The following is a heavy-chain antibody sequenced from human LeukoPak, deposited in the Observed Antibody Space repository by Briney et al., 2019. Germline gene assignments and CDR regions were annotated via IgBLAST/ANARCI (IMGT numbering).Heavy chain of an antibody. V-gene: IGHV4-30-4*08. J-gene: IGHJ4*02. D-gene: IGHD3-3*01. Sequence: PSETLSLTCTVSGGSISSGDYHWSSLRQPPGKGLEWIGYIYYSGSTYYNPSLKSRVTISVDTSKNQFSLKLSSVTAADTAVYYCARESRFLEWSADYWGQGTLVTVSS. CDR1: GGSISSGDYH. CDR3: ARESRFLEWSADY. CDR2: IYYSGST.